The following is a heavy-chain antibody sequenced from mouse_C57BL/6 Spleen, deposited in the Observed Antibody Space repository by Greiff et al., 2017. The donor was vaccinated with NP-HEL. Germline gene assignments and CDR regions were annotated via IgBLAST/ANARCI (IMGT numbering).Heavy chain of an antibody. CDR2: IHPNSGST. V-gene: IGHV1-64*01. J-gene: IGHJ1*03. Sequence: QVQLQQPGAELVKPGASVKLSCKASGYTFTSYWMHWVKQRPGQGLEWIGMIHPNSGSTNYNEKFKSKATLTVDKSSSTAYMQLSSLTSEDSAVYYCARSEETGTRYFDVWGTGTTVTVSS. D-gene: IGHD4-1*01. CDR1: GYTFTSYW. CDR3: ARSEETGTRYFDV.